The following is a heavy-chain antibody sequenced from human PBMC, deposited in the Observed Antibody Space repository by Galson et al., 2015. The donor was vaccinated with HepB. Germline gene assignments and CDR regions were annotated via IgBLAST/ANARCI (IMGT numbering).Heavy chain of an antibody. CDR2: ISGNGDYS. Sequence: SLRLSCAASGFTFSTNAITWVRQAPGKGLEWVPSISGNGDYSYYAASVKGRFTISRDNSKNTVYLQMNSLRAEDTAVYYCAKNWGGADYWGQGTLVTVSS. D-gene: IGHD7-27*01. J-gene: IGHJ4*02. CDR1: GFTFSTNA. V-gene: IGHV3-23*01. CDR3: AKNWGGADY.